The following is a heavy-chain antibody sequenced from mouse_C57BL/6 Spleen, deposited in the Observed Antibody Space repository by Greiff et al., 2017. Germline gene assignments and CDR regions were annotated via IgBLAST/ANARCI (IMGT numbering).Heavy chain of an antibody. CDR1: GFNIKDYY. D-gene: IGHD1-1*01. CDR2: IDPEDGDT. CDR3: TTEEYYGSSPAWFAY. V-gene: IGHV14-1*01. Sequence: EVQLQQSGAELVRPGASVKLSCTASGFNIKDYYMHRVKQRPEQGLEWIGRIDPEDGDTEYAPKFQGKATMTADTSSNTAYLQLSSLTSEDTAVYYCTTEEYYGSSPAWFAYWGQGTLVTVSA. J-gene: IGHJ3*01.